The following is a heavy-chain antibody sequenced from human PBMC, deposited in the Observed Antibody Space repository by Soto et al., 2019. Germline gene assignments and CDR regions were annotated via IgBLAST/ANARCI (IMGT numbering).Heavy chain of an antibody. D-gene: IGHD3-22*01. J-gene: IGHJ4*02. CDR3: ARDRAGYYSHFVY. CDR1: RGTFTNYA. CDR2: IMPFFGSG. V-gene: IGHV1-69*01. Sequence: QVYLVQSGAEVKKPGSSVKVSCKALRGTFTNYAFSWVRQAPGQGLEWMGGIMPFFGSGNYAQKFQGRIKLTAEEATSSVYLELTRLRSEDTAVYYCARDRAGYYSHFVYWGQGTLVTVSS.